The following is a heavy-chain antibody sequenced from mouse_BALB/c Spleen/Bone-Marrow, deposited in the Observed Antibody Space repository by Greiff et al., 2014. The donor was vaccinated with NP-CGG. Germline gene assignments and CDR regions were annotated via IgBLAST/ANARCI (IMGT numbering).Heavy chain of an antibody. CDR1: GYAFTNYL. V-gene: IGHV1-54*01. CDR3: ARDGDYDEGYAMDY. Sequence: QVQLKQSGAELVRPGTSVKVSCKASGYAFTNYLIEWVKQRPGQGLEWIGVINPGSGGTNYNEKFKGKATLTADKSSSTACMQLSSLTSDDSAVYFCARDGDYDEGYAMDYWGQGTSVTVSS. CDR2: INPGSGGT. D-gene: IGHD2-4*01. J-gene: IGHJ4*01.